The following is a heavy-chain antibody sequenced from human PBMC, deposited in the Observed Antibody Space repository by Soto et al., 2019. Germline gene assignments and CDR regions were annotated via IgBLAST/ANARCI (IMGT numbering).Heavy chain of an antibody. J-gene: IGHJ3*02. D-gene: IGHD2-2*01. V-gene: IGHV3-9*01. CDR3: AKGLYSSTSLDAFDI. Sequence: LRLSCAASGFTFDDYAMYWVRQAPGKGLEWVSGISWNSGSIGYADSVKGRFTISRDNAKNSLYLQMNSLRAEDTALYYCAKGLYSSTSLDAFDIWGQGTMVTVSS. CDR1: GFTFDDYA. CDR2: ISWNSGSI.